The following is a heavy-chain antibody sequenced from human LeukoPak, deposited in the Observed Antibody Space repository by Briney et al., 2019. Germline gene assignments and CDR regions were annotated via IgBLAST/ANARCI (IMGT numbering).Heavy chain of an antibody. D-gene: IGHD3-9*01. CDR3: ARGYNDILTSYFY. CDR2: ISPNSGAT. CDR1: VYTFTGYY. V-gene: IGHV1-2*02. Sequence: GASVKVSCKSSVYTFTGYYMHWVRQAPGQGLGWMGWISPNSGATNYAQNFQDRVTMTRDTSISTAYMELSGLRSDDTAMYYCARGYNDILTSYFYWGQGTLVTVSS. J-gene: IGHJ4*02.